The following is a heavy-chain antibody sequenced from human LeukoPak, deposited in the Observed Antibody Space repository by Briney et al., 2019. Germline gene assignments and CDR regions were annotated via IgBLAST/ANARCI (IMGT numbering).Heavy chain of an antibody. Sequence: PGGSLRLSCAASGFTFSSYWMSWVRQAPGKGLEWVANIKQDGSEKYYVDSVKGRFTISRDNAKNSLYLQMNSLRAEDTAVYHCARARPRDGDLSQSMWFDPWGQGTLVTVSS. J-gene: IGHJ5*02. V-gene: IGHV3-7*01. CDR2: IKQDGSEK. CDR1: GFTFSSYW. CDR3: ARARPRDGDLSQSMWFDP. D-gene: IGHD4-17*01.